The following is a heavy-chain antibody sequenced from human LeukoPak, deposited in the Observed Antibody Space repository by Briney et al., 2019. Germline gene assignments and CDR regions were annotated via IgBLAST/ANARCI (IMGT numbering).Heavy chain of an antibody. CDR3: ARDTVVTYYYYGMDV. V-gene: IGHV4-31*03. CDR2: IYYSGST. Sequence: SQTLSLTCTVSGGSISSGGYYWSWIRQHPGKGLEWIGCIYYSGSTYYNPSLKSRVTISVDTSKNQFSLKLSSVTAADTAVYYCARDTVVTYYYYGMDVWGQGTTVTVSS. D-gene: IGHD4-23*01. J-gene: IGHJ6*02. CDR1: GGSISSGGYY.